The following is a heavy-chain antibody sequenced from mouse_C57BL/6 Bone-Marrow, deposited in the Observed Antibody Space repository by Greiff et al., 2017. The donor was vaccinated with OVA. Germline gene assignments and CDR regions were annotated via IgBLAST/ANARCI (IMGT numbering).Heavy chain of an antibody. J-gene: IGHJ2*01. CDR2: IYPSDSET. CDR3: ARSALGLREEGFDY. V-gene: IGHV1-61*01. D-gene: IGHD2-2*01. CDR1: GYTFTSYW. Sequence: QVQLQQPGAELVRPGSSVKLSCKASGYTFTSYWMDWVKQRPGQGLEWIGNIYPSDSETHYNQKFKDKATLTVDKSSSTAYMQLSSLTSEDSAVYYCARSALGLREEGFDYWGQGTTLTVSS.